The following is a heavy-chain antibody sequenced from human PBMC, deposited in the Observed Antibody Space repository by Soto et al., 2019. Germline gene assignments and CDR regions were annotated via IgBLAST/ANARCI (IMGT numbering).Heavy chain of an antibody. CDR3: AREYEFLRGYQYSFDY. V-gene: IGHV3-30-3*01. J-gene: IGHJ4*02. CDR1: GFTFSSYA. D-gene: IGHD3-3*01. CDR2: ISYDGSNK. Sequence: GESLKISCAASGFTFSSYAMHWVRQAPGKGLEWVAVISYDGSNKYYADSVKGRFTISRDNSKNTLYLQMNSLRAEDTAVYYCAREYEFLRGYQYSFDYWGQGTLVTVSS.